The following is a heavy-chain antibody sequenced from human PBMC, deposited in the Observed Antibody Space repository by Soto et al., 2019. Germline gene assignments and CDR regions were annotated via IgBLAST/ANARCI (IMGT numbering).Heavy chain of an antibody. CDR2: IYYSGST. CDR1: GGSISSYY. Sequence: SETLSLTCTVSGGSISSYYWSWIRQPPGKGLEWIGYIYYSGSTNYNPSLKSRVTISVDTSKNQFSLKLSSVTAADTAVYYCARQIGVYAVYYYYYYMDVWGKGTTVTVSS. CDR3: ARQIGVYAVYYYYYYMDV. J-gene: IGHJ6*03. V-gene: IGHV4-59*08. D-gene: IGHD2-8*01.